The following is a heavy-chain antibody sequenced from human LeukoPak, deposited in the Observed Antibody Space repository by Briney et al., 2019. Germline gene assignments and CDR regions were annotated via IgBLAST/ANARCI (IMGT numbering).Heavy chain of an antibody. J-gene: IGHJ1*01. CDR1: GGSIGGYY. D-gene: IGHD3-10*01. Sequence: PSETLSLTCTVSGGSIGGYYWSWIRQPPGKGLEWIGYIYNSESTNYNPSLKSRVTISVDTSKNQFSLRLISVTAADTAVYYCARHGYYFGSGSYFQHWGQGTLVTVSS. CDR2: IYNSEST. V-gene: IGHV4-59*08. CDR3: ARHGYYFGSGSYFQH.